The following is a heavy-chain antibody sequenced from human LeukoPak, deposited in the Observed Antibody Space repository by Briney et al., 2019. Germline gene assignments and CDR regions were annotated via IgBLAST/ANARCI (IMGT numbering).Heavy chain of an antibody. CDR2: ISGVGGGT. Sequence: GGSLRLSCAASGFTFSLYAMGWVRQAPGKGLEWVSGISGVGGGTYYADSVKGRFTVSRDDSKDTLYLQLSSLRAEDTGVYFCVKDCGGGTCYSDYWGQGTLVTVSS. D-gene: IGHD2-15*01. CDR1: GFTFSLYA. CDR3: VKDCGGGTCYSDY. V-gene: IGHV3-23*01. J-gene: IGHJ4*02.